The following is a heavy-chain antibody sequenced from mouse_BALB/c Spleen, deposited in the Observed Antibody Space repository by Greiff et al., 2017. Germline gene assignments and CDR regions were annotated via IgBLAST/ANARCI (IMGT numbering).Heavy chain of an antibody. CDR1: GYTFTDYN. Sequence: VQLKQSGPELVKPGASVKISCKASGYTFTDYNMHWVKQSHGKSLEWIGYIYPYNGGTGYNQKFKSKATLTVDNSSSTAYMELRSLTSEDSAVYYCARDGAYCRYDGDYYAMDYWGQGTSVTVSS. V-gene: IGHV1S29*02. J-gene: IGHJ4*01. CDR3: ARDGAYCRYDGDYYAMDY. D-gene: IGHD2-14*01. CDR2: IYPYNGGT.